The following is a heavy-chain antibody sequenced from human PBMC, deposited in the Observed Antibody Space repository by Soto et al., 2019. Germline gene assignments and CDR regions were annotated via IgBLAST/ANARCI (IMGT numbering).Heavy chain of an antibody. Sequence: KPSETLSLTCSVSGGSISSNSYYWVWIRQPPGKGLEWIGSIYYSGSTYYSPSLKSRVTISVDTSKNQFSLKLNSVTAADTAVYYCARGGAPYIIGWYAFDCWGQGTLVTVSS. J-gene: IGHJ4*02. D-gene: IGHD6-19*01. CDR3: ARGGAPYIIGWYAFDC. CDR2: IYYSGST. CDR1: GGSISSNSYY. V-gene: IGHV4-39*01.